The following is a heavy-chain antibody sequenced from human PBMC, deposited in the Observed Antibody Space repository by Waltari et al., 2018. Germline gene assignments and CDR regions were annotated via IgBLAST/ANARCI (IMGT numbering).Heavy chain of an antibody. CDR3: ARGYYDILTGYSRFYYFDY. V-gene: IGHV4-34*01. CDR1: GGSFSGYY. J-gene: IGHJ4*02. CDR2: INHSGST. Sequence: QVQLQQWGAGLLQPSETLSLTCAVYGGSFSGYYWSWIRQPPGKGLEWIGEINHSGSTNDNPSLKSRVTISVDTSKNQFSLKLSSVTAADTAVYYCARGYYDILTGYSRFYYFDYWGQGTLVTVSS. D-gene: IGHD3-9*01.